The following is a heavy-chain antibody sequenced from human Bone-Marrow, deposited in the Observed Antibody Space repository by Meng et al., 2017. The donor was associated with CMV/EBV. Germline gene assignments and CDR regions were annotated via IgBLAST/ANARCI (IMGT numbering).Heavy chain of an antibody. Sequence: GESLKISCAGSGFSFATYALSWVRQTPGKGLEWVSSISGSGETTYYADPVKGRFTVSRDNSSDTVHLQMDSLRAVDTATYYCAKRGEVGYDGNCYYCFDSWGQGALVTVSS. D-gene: IGHD2-21*01. V-gene: IGHV3-23*01. CDR3: AKRGEVGYDGNCYYCFDS. CDR2: ISGSGETT. J-gene: IGHJ4*02. CDR1: GFSFATYA.